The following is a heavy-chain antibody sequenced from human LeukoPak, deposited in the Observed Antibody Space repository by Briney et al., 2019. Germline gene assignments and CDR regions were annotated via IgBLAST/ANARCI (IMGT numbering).Heavy chain of an antibody. J-gene: IGHJ6*03. V-gene: IGHV3-48*04. CDR3: TRDGGGHLGEWNYYYYMDV. Sequence: GGSLRLSCAASGFTFSSYSMNWVRQAPGKELEWVAYISSTTRTIHYADSVEGRFAISRDNAKNSLYLQMNSLRAEDTALYYCTRDGGGHLGEWNYYYYMDVWGKGTTVTVSS. CDR2: ISSTTRTI. CDR1: GFTFSSYS. D-gene: IGHD3-10*01.